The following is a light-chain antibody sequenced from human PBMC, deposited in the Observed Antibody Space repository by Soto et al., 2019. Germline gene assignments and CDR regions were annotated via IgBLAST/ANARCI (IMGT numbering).Light chain of an antibody. Sequence: DIHITQSPSSLSASVGDRVTITCRASQSISSHLNWYQHKPGRPPRLLIFASYILEGGVPSRFSGSGSDTYFTLTIDSLQPEDVATYYCQHSYITPRYTFGQGTKVEI. CDR2: ASY. J-gene: IGKJ2*01. CDR3: QHSYITPRYT. CDR1: QSISSH. V-gene: IGKV1-39*01.